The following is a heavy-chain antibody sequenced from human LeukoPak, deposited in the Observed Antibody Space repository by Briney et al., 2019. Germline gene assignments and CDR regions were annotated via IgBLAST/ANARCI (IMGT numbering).Heavy chain of an antibody. J-gene: IGHJ4*02. D-gene: IGHD6-19*01. CDR2: IRSKANSYAT. CDR1: GFTFSGSA. CDR3: TRPYSSGYY. Sequence: GGSLRLSCTASGFTFSGSAMHWVRQASGKGLEWVGRIRSKANSYATAYAASVKGRFTISRDDPKNTAYLQMNSLKIEDTAVYYCTRPYSSGYYWGQGTLVTVSS. V-gene: IGHV3-73*01.